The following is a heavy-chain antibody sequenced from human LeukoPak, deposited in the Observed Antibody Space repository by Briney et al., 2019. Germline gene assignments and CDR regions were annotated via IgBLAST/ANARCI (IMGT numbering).Heavy chain of an antibody. D-gene: IGHD5-18*01. CDR3: ARDFRGITDTAMAGHAFDI. V-gene: IGHV4-39*07. CDR1: GGSISSSSYY. CDR2: INHSGST. J-gene: IGHJ3*02. Sequence: SETLSLTCTVSGGSISSSSYYWSWIRQPPGKGLEWIGEINHSGSTNYNPSLKSRVTISVDTSKNQFSLKLSSVTAADTAVYYCARDFRGITDTAMAGHAFDIWGQGTMVTVSS.